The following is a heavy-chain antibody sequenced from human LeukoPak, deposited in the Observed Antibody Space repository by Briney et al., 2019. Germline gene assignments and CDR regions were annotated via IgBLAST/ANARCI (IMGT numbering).Heavy chain of an antibody. D-gene: IGHD2-15*01. V-gene: IGHV1-24*01. CDR1: GGTFSSYA. Sequence: ASVKVSCKASGGTFSSYAISWVRQAPGKGLEWMGGFDPEDGETIYAQKFQGRVTMTEDTSTDTAYMELSSLRSEDTAVYYCATIGSGPLSGGNYWGQGTLVTVSS. CDR3: ATIGSGPLSGGNY. J-gene: IGHJ4*02. CDR2: FDPEDGET.